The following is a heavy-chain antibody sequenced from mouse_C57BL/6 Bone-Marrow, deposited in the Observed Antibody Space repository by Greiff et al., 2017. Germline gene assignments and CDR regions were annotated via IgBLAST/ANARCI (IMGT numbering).Heavy chain of an antibody. V-gene: IGHV1-61*01. CDR3: ARFDYDEGD. CDR2: IYPSDSET. D-gene: IGHD2-4*01. J-gene: IGHJ2*01. CDR1: GYTFTSYW. Sequence: VQLQQPGAELVRPGSSVKLSCKASGYTFTSYWMDWVKQRPGQGLEWIGNIYPSDSETHYNQKFKDKATLTVDKSSSTAYMQLSSLTSEDSAVYYCARFDYDEGDWGKGTTLTVSS.